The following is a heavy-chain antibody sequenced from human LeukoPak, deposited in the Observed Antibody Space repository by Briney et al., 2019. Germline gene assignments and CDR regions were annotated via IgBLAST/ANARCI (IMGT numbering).Heavy chain of an antibody. CDR1: GGSFSGYY. CDR3: ARGPLFWSGYND. J-gene: IGHJ4*02. D-gene: IGHD3-3*01. V-gene: IGHV4-34*01. CDR2: INHSGST. Sequence: SETLSLTCAVYGGSFSGYYWSWIRQPPGKGLEWIGEINHSGSTNYNPSLKSRVTISVDTSKNQFSLKLSSVTAADTAVYYCARGPLFWSGYNDWGQGTLVTVSS.